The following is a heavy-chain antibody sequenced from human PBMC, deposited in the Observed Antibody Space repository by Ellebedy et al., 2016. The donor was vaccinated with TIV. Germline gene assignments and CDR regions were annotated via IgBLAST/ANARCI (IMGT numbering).Heavy chain of an antibody. Sequence: AASVKVSCKASGYTFTSYDINWVRQASGQGLVWMGWMNPSSGNTGYAQKFQGRVTMTRTTSITTAYMELSSLRTEDTAVYYCARDRRVTGTKSPWGQGTLVTVSS. CDR2: MNPSSGNT. V-gene: IGHV1-8*01. CDR3: ARDRRVTGTKSP. J-gene: IGHJ5*02. CDR1: GYTFTSYD. D-gene: IGHD1-7*01.